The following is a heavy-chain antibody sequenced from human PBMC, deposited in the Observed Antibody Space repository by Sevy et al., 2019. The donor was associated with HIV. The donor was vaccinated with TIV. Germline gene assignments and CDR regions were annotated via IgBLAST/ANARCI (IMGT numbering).Heavy chain of an antibody. D-gene: IGHD2-15*01. J-gene: IGHJ6*02. CDR3: AKGDRTFYGLDV. Sequence: GGSLRLSCAASGFIFSTYTMTWVRQAPGKGLEWVSGISGSGGSTYYADSLKGRFTIFRDNSKNTVYLQMNSLRAEDTAVYYCAKGDRTFYGLDVWGHGTTGTVSS. CDR2: ISGSGGST. CDR1: GFIFSTYT. V-gene: IGHV3-23*01.